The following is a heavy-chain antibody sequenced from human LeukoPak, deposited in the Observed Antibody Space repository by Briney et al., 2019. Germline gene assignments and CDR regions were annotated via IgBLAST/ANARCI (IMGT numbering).Heavy chain of an antibody. V-gene: IGHV4-59*08. CDR2: IYYSGST. D-gene: IGHD6-19*01. J-gene: IGHJ4*02. CDR1: GGSVSTYY. CDR3: ASAAGWLRFDF. Sequence: SETLSLTCTVSGGSVSTYYWSWIRQPPGKGLEWIGNIYYSGSTNYNPSLKSRVTISLDTSKSQFSLKLSSVTAADTAVYYCASAAGWLRFDFWGQGTLVTVSS.